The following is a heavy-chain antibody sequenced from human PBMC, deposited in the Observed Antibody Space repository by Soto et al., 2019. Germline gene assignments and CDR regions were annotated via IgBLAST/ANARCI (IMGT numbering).Heavy chain of an antibody. J-gene: IGHJ4*01. CDR2: INPGNGNT. CDR1: GYSFTTYT. D-gene: IGHD3-3*01. V-gene: IGHV1-3*01. Sequence: ASVKVSCKASGYSFTTYTMHWVRQAPGQRLEWMGWINPGNGNTKYSQKFQGRVTISRDTSASTAYMELSSLRSEDTAVYFCARDGARITIFGVVYYFDYWGQGTLVTVSS. CDR3: ARDGARITIFGVVYYFDY.